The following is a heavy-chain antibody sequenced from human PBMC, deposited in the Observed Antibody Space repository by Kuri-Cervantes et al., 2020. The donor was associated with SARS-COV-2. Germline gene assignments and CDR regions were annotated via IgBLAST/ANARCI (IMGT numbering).Heavy chain of an antibody. CDR1: GYIFTNYY. CDR3: ARGRLSSDYFDY. D-gene: IGHD6-6*01. J-gene: IGHJ4*02. Sequence: ASVKVSCKASGYIFTNYYMSWVRLAPGQGLEWLGIINPSGGGTSYAQKFQGRVTMTRDTSTSTVYMELSSLRSEDTAVYYCARGRLSSDYFDYWGQGTLVTVSS. CDR2: INPSGGGT. V-gene: IGHV1-46*01.